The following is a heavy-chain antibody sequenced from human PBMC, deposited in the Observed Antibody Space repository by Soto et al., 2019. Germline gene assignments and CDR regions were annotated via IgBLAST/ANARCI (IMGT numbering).Heavy chain of an antibody. CDR2: INAGNGNT. V-gene: IGHV1-3*01. D-gene: IGHD1-26*01. CDR3: ARDGTGMDV. J-gene: IGHJ6*02. CDR1: GYTFTSYA. Sequence: ASVKVSCTASGYTFTSYAMHWVRQAPGQRLEWMGWINAGNGNTKYSQKLQGRVTMTTDTSTSTAYMELRSLRSDDTAVYYCARDGTGMDVWGQGTTVTVSS.